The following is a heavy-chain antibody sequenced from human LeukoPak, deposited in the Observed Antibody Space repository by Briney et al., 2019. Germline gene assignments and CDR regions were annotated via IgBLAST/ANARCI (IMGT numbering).Heavy chain of an antibody. J-gene: IGHJ1*01. CDR2: IYNSGST. V-gene: IGHV4-59*08. CDR1: GGSISSYY. Sequence: PSETLSLTCTVSGGSISSYYWSWIRQPPGKGLEWIGYIYNSGSTNYNPSLKSRVTISEDTSKNQFSLKLSSVTAADTAVYFCARQRPYSSSWYDFQYWGQGTLVTVSS. CDR3: ARQRPYSSSWYDFQY. D-gene: IGHD6-13*01.